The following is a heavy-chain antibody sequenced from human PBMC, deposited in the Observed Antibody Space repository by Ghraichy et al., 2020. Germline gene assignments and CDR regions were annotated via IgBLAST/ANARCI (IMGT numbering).Heavy chain of an antibody. CDR2: ISYDGSNK. CDR1: GFTFSSYA. J-gene: IGHJ4*02. Sequence: GGSLRLSCAASGFTFSSYAMHWVRHAPGKGLEWVAVISYDGSNKYYADSVKGRFTISRDNSKNTLYLQMNSLRAEDTAVYYCARDYDSSGYYFDYWGQGTLVTVSS. CDR3: ARDYDSSGYYFDY. D-gene: IGHD3-22*01. V-gene: IGHV3-30-3*01.